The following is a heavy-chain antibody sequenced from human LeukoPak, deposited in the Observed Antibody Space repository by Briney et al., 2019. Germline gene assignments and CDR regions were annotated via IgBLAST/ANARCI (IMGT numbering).Heavy chain of an antibody. V-gene: IGHV1-8*03. J-gene: IGHJ6*03. CDR1: GYTFTSYD. CDR3: ARGYRPYYDFWSGYYDYYYYYYMDV. CDR2: MNPNSGNT. D-gene: IGHD3-3*01. Sequence: ASVKVSXKASGYTFTSYDINWVRQATGQGLEWMGWMNPNSGNTGYAQKFQGRVTITRNTSISTAYMELSSLRSEDTAVYYCARGYRPYYDFWSGYYDYYYYYYMDVWGKGTTVTVSS.